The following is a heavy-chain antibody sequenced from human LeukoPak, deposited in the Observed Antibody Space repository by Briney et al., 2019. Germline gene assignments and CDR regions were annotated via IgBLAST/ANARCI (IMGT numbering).Heavy chain of an antibody. CDR3: ARWKSLKGTFDY. CDR2: ISYDGNKK. D-gene: IGHD1-7*01. V-gene: IGHV3-30*04. Sequence: GGSLRLSCAASGFTFSNYTMNWVRQAPGKGLEWVAVISYDGNKKYYADSVKGRFTISRDNSKNTLYLQMNSLRAEDTAVYYCARWKSLKGTFDYWGQGTLVTVSS. J-gene: IGHJ4*02. CDR1: GFTFSNYT.